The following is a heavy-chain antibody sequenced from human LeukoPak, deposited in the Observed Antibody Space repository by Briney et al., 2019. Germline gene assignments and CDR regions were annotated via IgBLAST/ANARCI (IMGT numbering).Heavy chain of an antibody. CDR3: ATDGQSSGWYGFDY. CDR2: ITSPVGHI. CDR1: GFTFSTYS. Sequence: GGSLRLSCAASGFTFSTYSMNWVRQAPGKGLEWVASITSPVGHIYYADSLKGRITISRDNAKSSLYLQMNSLRAEDTAVYYCATDGQSSGWYGFDYWGHGTLVTVSS. V-gene: IGHV3-21*01. J-gene: IGHJ4*01. D-gene: IGHD6-19*01.